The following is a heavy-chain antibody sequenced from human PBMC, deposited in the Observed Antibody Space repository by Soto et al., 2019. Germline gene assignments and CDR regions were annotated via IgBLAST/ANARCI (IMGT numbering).Heavy chain of an antibody. CDR3: AGDRGAYGMDV. V-gene: IGHV1-18*01. CDR1: GYTFPSYG. J-gene: IGHJ6*02. Sequence: QVQLVQSGAEVKKPGASVKVSCKASGYTFPSYGISWVRQAPGQGLEWMGGISAYNGNTNYAQKLQGRVTMTTETATRTAYMELRSLRSDDTAVYYFAGDRGAYGMDVWGQGTTVTVSS. CDR2: ISAYNGNT.